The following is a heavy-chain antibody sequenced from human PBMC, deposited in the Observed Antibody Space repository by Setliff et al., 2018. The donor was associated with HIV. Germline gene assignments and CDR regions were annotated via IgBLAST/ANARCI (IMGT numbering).Heavy chain of an antibody. Sequence: ASVKVSCKASGYSFARYGLSWVRQAPGQGLEWMGWISGFNGNTKYAQRFQDRVAMTTETATSTAYMEMRSLRSDYTAVYFCARVPYRSAWFSGGHDAFDIWGQGTMVTVSS. D-gene: IGHD6-19*01. J-gene: IGHJ3*02. CDR2: ISGFNGNT. CDR1: GYSFARYG. CDR3: ARVPYRSAWFSGGHDAFDI. V-gene: IGHV1-18*01.